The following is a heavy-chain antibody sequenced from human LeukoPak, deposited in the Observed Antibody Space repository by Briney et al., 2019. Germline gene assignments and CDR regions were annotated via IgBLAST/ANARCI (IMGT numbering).Heavy chain of an antibody. D-gene: IGHD2-2*01. CDR3: ARDWGQDSGTIPPPYYYYYMDV. Sequence: ASVKVSCKASGYTFTGYYMHWVRQAPGQGLEWMGWINPNSGGTNYAQKFQGRVTMTRDTSISTAYMELSRLRSDDTAVYYCARDWGQDSGTIPPPYYYYYMDVWGKGTTVTISS. V-gene: IGHV1-2*02. CDR2: INPNSGGT. J-gene: IGHJ6*03. CDR1: GYTFTGYY.